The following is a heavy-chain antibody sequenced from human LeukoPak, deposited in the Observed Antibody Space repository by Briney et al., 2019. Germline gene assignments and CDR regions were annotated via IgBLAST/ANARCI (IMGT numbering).Heavy chain of an antibody. D-gene: IGHD2-21*02. CDR3: ARDIVVVTAISDAFDI. CDR2: INPNSGGT. Sequence: AASGKVSCKASGYTFTGYYMHWVRQAPGQGLEWMGWINPNSGGTNYAQKFQGRVTMTRDTSISTAYMELSRLRSDDTAVYYCARDIVVVTAISDAFDIWGQGTMVTVSS. V-gene: IGHV1-2*02. J-gene: IGHJ3*02. CDR1: GYTFTGYY.